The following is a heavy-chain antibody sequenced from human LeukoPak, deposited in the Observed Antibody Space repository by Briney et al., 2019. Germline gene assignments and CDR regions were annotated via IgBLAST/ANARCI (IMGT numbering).Heavy chain of an antibody. CDR1: GYTFTSYD. D-gene: IGHD5-12*01. Sequence: GASVKVSCKASGYTFTSYDINWVRQATGQGLEWMGWISAYNGNTNYAQKLQGRVTMTTDTSTSTAYMELRSLRSDDTAVYYCARYRYSGYDAFDYWGQGTLVTVSS. V-gene: IGHV1-18*01. CDR2: ISAYNGNT. J-gene: IGHJ4*02. CDR3: ARYRYSGYDAFDY.